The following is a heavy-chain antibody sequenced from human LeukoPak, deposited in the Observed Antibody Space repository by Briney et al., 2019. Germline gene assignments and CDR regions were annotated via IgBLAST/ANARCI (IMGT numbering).Heavy chain of an antibody. CDR2: IYYSGST. V-gene: IGHV4-59*01. CDR3: ARGGALGAFDI. CDR1: GGSISSYY. Sequence: SETLSLTCTVSGGSISSYYWSWIRQPPGKGLEWIGYIYYSGSTNYNPSLKSRVTISVDTSKNQFSLKLSSVTAADTAVYYCARGGALGAFDIWGRGTMVTVPS. D-gene: IGHD4-17*01. J-gene: IGHJ3*02.